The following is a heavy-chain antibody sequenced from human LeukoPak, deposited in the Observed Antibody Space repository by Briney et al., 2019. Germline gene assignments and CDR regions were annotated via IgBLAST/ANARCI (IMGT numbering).Heavy chain of an antibody. J-gene: IGHJ5*02. D-gene: IGHD6-13*01. CDR2: IYHSGST. CDR3: AGRQKYSSSWYRRFDP. V-gene: IGHV4-38-2*01. Sequence: SETLSLTCAVSGYSISSGYYWGWIRQPPGKGLEWIGSIYHSGSTYYNPSLKSRVTISVDTSKNQFSLKLSSVTAADTAVYYCAGRQKYSSSWYRRFDPWGQGTLVTVSS. CDR1: GYSISSGYY.